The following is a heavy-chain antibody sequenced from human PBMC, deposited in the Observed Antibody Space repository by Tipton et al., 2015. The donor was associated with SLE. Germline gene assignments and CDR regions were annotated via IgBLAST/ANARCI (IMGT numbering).Heavy chain of an antibody. Sequence: GSLRLSCAASGFTFSSYEMNWVRQAPGKGLEWVSYISSSGSTIYYADSVKGRFTISRDNAKNSLYLQMNSLRAEDTAVYYCARDLGGYKESYWGQGTLVTVSS. V-gene: IGHV3-48*03. CDR1: GFTFSSYE. CDR3: ARDLGGYKESY. D-gene: IGHD5-24*01. J-gene: IGHJ4*02. CDR2: ISSSGSTI.